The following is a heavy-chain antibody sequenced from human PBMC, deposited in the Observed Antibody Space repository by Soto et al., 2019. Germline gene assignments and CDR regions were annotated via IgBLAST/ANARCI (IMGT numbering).Heavy chain of an antibody. CDR2: INPNSGGT. V-gene: IGHV1-2*04. Sequence: ASLQVSSKASGYTFTGDYMHWVRQAPGQGLEWMGWINPNSGGTNYAQKFQGWVTMTRDTSISTAYMELSRLRSDDTAVYYCARDSSGGSWQFDPWGQGTLVTVSS. D-gene: IGHD2-15*01. CDR3: ARDSSGGSWQFDP. CDR1: GYTFTGDY. J-gene: IGHJ5*02.